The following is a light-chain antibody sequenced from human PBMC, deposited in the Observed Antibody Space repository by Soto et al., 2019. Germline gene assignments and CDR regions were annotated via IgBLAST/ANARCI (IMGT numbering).Light chain of an antibody. CDR3: QSYDSSLSGSYV. V-gene: IGLV1-40*01. Sequence: QSVLTQPPAVSGAPGQRGTISCTGSSSNIGAGYDVHWYQQLPGTAPKLLLYGNSNRPSGVPDRFSGSKSGTSASLAITGLQAEDEADYYCQSYDSSLSGSYVFGTGTKVTVL. CDR1: SSNIGAGYD. CDR2: GNS. J-gene: IGLJ1*01.